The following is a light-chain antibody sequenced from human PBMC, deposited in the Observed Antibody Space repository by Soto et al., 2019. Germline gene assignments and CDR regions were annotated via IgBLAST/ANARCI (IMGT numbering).Light chain of an antibody. CDR3: QQSYSTPIT. CDR1: QSISSY. V-gene: IGKV1-39*01. Sequence: DIQMTQSPSSLSASVGDRVTITCRASQSISSYLNWYQQKPGKAPKLLIYAASSLQRGVPSRFSGGGSGTDFTLTISSLPPEDFATYYCQQSYSTPITFGQGTRLEIK. CDR2: AAS. J-gene: IGKJ5*01.